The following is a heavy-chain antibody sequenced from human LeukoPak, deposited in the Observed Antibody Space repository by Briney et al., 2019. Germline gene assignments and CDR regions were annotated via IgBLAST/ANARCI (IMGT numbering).Heavy chain of an antibody. J-gene: IGHJ4*02. CDR1: GGSFSTHY. CDR2: INQSGST. CDR3: ARVDTALVTFDY. D-gene: IGHD5-18*01. V-gene: IGHV4-34*01. Sequence: SETLSLTCAVYGGSFSTHYWTWIRQSPGKGLEWIGEINQSGSTNYNPSLQSRVSISVDTSKNQFYLRLTSVTAADSAVYYCARVDTALVTFDYWGQGTLLTVSS.